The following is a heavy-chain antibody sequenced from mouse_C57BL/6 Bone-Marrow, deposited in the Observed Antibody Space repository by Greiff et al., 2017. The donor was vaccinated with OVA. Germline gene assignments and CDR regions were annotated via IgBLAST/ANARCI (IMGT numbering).Heavy chain of an antibody. J-gene: IGHJ1*03. CDR3: ARWGEYFDV. V-gene: IGHV7-3*01. Sequence: DVQLVESGGGLVQPGGSLSLSCAASGFTFTDYYMSWVRQPPGKGLEWLGFIRNKANGYTTEYSASVKGRFTISRDNSQSILYLQMNALRAEDSATYYCARWGEYFDVWGTGTTVTVSS. CDR1: GFTFTDYY. CDR2: IRNKANGYTT.